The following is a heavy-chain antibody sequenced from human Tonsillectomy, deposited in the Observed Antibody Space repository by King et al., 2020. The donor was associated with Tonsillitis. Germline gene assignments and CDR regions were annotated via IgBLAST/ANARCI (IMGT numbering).Heavy chain of an antibody. CDR2: IKSKTDGGTT. D-gene: IGHD3-22*01. CDR3: TIELHLGGSYYDSSGYTAY. J-gene: IGHJ4*02. Sequence: VQLVESGGGLVKPGGSLRLSCAASGFTLNNAWMSWVRQAPGKGPEWVGRIKSKTDGGTTDYAAPVKGRFTISRDDSKNMLYLQMNSLKTEDTAVYYCTIELHLGGSYYDSSGYTAYWGQGTLVTVSS. CDR1: GFTLNNAW. V-gene: IGHV3-15*01.